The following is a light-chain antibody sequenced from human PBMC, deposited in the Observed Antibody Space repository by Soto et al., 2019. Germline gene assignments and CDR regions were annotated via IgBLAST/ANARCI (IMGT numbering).Light chain of an antibody. CDR2: KAS. CDR3: QRYNSYPWT. J-gene: IGKJ1*01. CDR1: QSISSW. Sequence: DIPMTQSPSTLSASVGDRVTITCRASQSISSWLAWYQRKPGKAPKLLIYKASSLESGVPSRFSGSGSGTEFALTISSLQPYDFATYYCQRYNSYPWTFGQGTKVEIK. V-gene: IGKV1-5*03.